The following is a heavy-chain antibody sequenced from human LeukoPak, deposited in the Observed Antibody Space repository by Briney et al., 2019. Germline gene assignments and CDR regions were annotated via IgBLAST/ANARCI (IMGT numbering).Heavy chain of an antibody. CDR3: AREVKPRTNMGIVVVPAAIDY. V-gene: IGHV4-61*01. D-gene: IGHD2-2*01. J-gene: IGHJ4*02. CDR1: GGSVSSGSYY. Sequence: SETLSLTCTVSGGSVSSGSYYWSWIRQPPGKGLEWIGYIYYSGSTNYNPSLKSRATISVDTSKNQFSLKLSSVTAADTAMYYCAREVKPRTNMGIVVVPAAIDYWGQGTLVTVSS. CDR2: IYYSGST.